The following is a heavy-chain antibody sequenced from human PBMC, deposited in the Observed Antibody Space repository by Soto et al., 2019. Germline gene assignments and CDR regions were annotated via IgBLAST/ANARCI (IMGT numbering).Heavy chain of an antibody. CDR3: ARGSSSCGGVCYSYGAFDI. Sequence: QVQLVQSGAEVKKPGSSVKVSCKTSGGTFSSYAISWVRQAPGQGLEWMGGIIPIFGTSNYAQQFQGRVTITADDSTTTAYMELSGLTSDDTAVYYCARGSSSCGGVCYSYGAFDIWGPGTMVTVSS. CDR1: GGTFSSYA. D-gene: IGHD2-21*02. J-gene: IGHJ3*02. CDR2: IIPIFGTS. V-gene: IGHV1-69*01.